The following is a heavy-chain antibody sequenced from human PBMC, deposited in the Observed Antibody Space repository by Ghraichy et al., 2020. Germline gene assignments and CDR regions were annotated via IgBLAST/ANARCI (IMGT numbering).Heavy chain of an antibody. CDR1: GDSVNGGDHF. Sequence: SETLSLTCSVSGDSVNGGDHFWTWIRQPPGKGLEWLGYTGSAYSNPSLKGRLTISVDTSTNQFSLNLRSVTAADTAVYFCARARDDYPHYYFDYWGQGVRVTVSS. V-gene: IGHV4-30-4*01. CDR2: TGSA. D-gene: IGHD5-24*01. CDR3: ARARDDYPHYYFDY. J-gene: IGHJ4*02.